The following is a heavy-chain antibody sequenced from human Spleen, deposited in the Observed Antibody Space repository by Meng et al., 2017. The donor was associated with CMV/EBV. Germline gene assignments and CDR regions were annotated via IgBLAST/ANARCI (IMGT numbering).Heavy chain of an antibody. D-gene: IGHD3-3*01. Sequence: CTGSGYTFTHYGIRWVRQAPGQGLEWMGWISVYNGNTKYAQKLQGRVTVSTDTSTSTAYMELRSLRSDDTAVYHCARDFWSGYKYLDYWGQGTLVTVSS. CDR2: ISVYNGNT. V-gene: IGHV1-18*01. J-gene: IGHJ4*02. CDR1: GYTFTHYG. CDR3: ARDFWSGYKYLDY.